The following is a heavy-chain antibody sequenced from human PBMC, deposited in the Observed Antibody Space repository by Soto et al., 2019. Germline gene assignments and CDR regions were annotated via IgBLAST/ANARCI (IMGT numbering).Heavy chain of an antibody. J-gene: IGHJ4*02. CDR2: ISHSGIT. D-gene: IGHD3-22*01. V-gene: IGHV4-4*02. CDR1: GDSISRSHW. CDR3: ARVRYDRSGFDH. Sequence: QVQLQESGPGLVRPSGALSVTCAVSGDSISRSHWWSWARQSPGRGLEWIGEISHSGITNYNPSLNIRVTLSGDKSKTQLSLKLTSVTAAYTDVYFCARVRYDRSGFDHWGQGTWVSVSS.